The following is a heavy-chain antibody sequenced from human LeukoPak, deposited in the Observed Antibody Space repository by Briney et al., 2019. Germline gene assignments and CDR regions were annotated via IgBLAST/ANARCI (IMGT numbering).Heavy chain of an antibody. CDR3: ARVKWAVAGPFDY. Sequence: SQTLSLTCTVSGGSMSGGGYYWTWIRQHPGKGLEWIGYIYYDGSTYYNPSLKSRVNISVDTSKNQFSLKVISVSAADTAVYYCARVKWAVAGPFDYWGQGTLVTVSS. CDR2: IYYDGST. V-gene: IGHV4-31*03. D-gene: IGHD6-19*01. J-gene: IGHJ4*02. CDR1: GGSMSGGGYY.